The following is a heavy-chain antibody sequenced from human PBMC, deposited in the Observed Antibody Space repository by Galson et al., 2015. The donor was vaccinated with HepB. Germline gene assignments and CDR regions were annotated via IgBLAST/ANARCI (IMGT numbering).Heavy chain of an antibody. Sequence: SLRLSCAASGFTFSSYNMNWVRQAPGKGLEWVSYISSRSGTMYYAHSVKGRFTISRDNSKNTLYLQMNSLRAEDTAVYYCARQTHPRGYSFDYGGQGTLVTVSS. V-gene: IGHV3-48*01. CDR2: ISSRSGTM. J-gene: IGHJ4*02. CDR1: GFTFSSYN. CDR3: ARQTHPRGYSFDY.